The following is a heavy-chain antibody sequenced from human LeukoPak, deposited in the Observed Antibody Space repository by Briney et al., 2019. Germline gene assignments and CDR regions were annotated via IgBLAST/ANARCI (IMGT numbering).Heavy chain of an antibody. CDR3: AKDTDVAVAGTGGDYGMDV. D-gene: IGHD6-19*01. CDR1: GFTFDDYA. J-gene: IGHJ6*02. CDR2: ISWNSGSI. Sequence: GGSLRLSYSASGFTFDDYAMHWVRRAPGKGLEWVSDISWNSGSIGYADSVKGRFTISRDNAKNSLYLQMNSLRAEDTALYYCAKDTDVAVAGTGGDYGMDVWGQGTTVTVSS. V-gene: IGHV3-9*01.